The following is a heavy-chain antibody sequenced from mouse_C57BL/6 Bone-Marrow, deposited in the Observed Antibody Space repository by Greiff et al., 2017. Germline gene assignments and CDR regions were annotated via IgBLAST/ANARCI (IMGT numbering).Heavy chain of an antibody. CDR1: GFTFSSYT. J-gene: IGHJ1*03. D-gene: IGHD1-1*01. Sequence: EVQVVASGGGLVKPGGSLKLSCAASGFTFSSYTMSWVRQTPEKRLQWVAAISGGGGNTYYPDSVKGRFTISRDNDNNILYLQMSSLRSEDTALYYCSRQVTTVLATKYFDVWGTGTTVTVSS. CDR3: SRQVTTVLATKYFDV. V-gene: IGHV5-9*01. CDR2: ISGGGGNT.